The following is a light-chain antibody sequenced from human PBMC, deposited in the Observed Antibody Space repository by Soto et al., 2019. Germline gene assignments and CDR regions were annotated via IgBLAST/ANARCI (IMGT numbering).Light chain of an antibody. V-gene: IGKV3-20*01. CDR1: QSVSSNY. CDR2: GAS. Sequence: EIVLTQSPGTLSFSPGERATLSCRASQSVSSNYLAWYQQKPGQAPRLLIYGASRRATGIPDRFSGSGSGTEFTRSISRLEPEDCAVYYCQQYDSSPRTFGQGTQVEIQ. J-gene: IGKJ1*01. CDR3: QQYDSSPRT.